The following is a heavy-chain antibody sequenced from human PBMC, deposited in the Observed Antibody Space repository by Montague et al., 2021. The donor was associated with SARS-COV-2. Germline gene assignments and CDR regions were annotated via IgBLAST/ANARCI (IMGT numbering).Heavy chain of an antibody. J-gene: IGHJ6*02. CDR2: TYYRSKWYN. V-gene: IGHV6-1*01. D-gene: IGHD1-26*01. Sequence: CAISGDSVASNSAAWIWIGQSPSRGLEWLARTYYRSKWYNEYAVSVKSRINIIPDTSKNHLSLQVNSVTPEDTAVYYCAREGEWELQGPRHSSFYFAMDVWGQGTSVTVSS. CDR1: GDSVASNSAA. CDR3: AREGEWELQGPRHSSFYFAMDV.